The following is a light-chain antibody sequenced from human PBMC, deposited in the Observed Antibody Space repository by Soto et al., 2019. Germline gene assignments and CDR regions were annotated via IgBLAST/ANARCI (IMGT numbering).Light chain of an antibody. CDR1: QDISNY. CDR2: DAS. CDR3: QQYNNLSMYT. Sequence: DIQMTQSPSSLSASVGDRVTITCQASQDISNYLNWYQQKPGKAPKLLIYDASNLETGVPSRFSGSGYGTDFTFTISSLQPEDMATYYCQQYNNLSMYTFGQGTKLEIK. J-gene: IGKJ2*01. V-gene: IGKV1-33*01.